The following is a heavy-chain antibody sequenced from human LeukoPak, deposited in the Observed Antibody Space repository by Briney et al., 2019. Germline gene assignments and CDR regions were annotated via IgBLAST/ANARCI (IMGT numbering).Heavy chain of an antibody. V-gene: IGHV3-53*01. CDR2: LHTGGET. J-gene: IGHJ4*02. CDR1: GFSVSNNY. D-gene: IGHD1-1*01. Sequence: GGSLRLSCAASGFSVSNNYMIWVRQAPGKGLEWVLLLHTGGETEYADSVKGRFSISRDNSKNTVSLQMNSLRDEDTAVYYCARGFAPAYNFGVFDSWGQGTLVTVSS. CDR3: ARGFAPAYNFGVFDS.